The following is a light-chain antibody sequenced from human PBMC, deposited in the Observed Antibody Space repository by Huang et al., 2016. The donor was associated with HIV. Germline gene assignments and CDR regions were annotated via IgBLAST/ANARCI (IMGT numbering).Light chain of an antibody. CDR2: DTS. CDR1: QGISNS. J-gene: IGKJ1*01. Sequence: DIQMTQSPSSLSASVGDRVTITCRASQGISNSLAWYQQKPEKAPKLLHHDTSRLQSGVPSRFSGSGSGTDYTLTISCLQPEDFASYYCQQYYSTPTFGQGTKVEIK. CDR3: QQYYSTPT. V-gene: IGKV1-NL1*01.